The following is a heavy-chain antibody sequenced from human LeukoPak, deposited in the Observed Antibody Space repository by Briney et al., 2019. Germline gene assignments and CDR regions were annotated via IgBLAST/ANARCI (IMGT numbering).Heavy chain of an antibody. CDR2: ISAYSTYNGNT. Sequence: ASVKVSCKASSYTFTSYGISWVRQAPGQGPEWMGWISAYSTYNGNTNYAQKFQGRVTMTTDTSTSTAYMELRSLRSEDTAVYYCANRGGERRAAAFDIWGQGTMVTVSS. CDR3: ANRGGERRAAAFDI. CDR1: SYTFTSYG. D-gene: IGHD1-1*01. V-gene: IGHV1-18*01. J-gene: IGHJ3*02.